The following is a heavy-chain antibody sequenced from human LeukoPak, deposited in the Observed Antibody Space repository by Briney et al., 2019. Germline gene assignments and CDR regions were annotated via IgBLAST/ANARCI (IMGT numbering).Heavy chain of an antibody. CDR1: GFTFSRYS. CDR3: ARDDTRGGY. Sequence: KAGGSLRLSCAASGFTFSRYSMKWVRQAPGKGREGVSSISSSSRYIYYADSVKGRFTISRDNAKNSLYLQMTSLRAADTAVYYCARDDTRGGYWGQGTLVTVSS. J-gene: IGHJ4*02. V-gene: IGHV3-21*01. CDR2: ISSSSRYI. D-gene: IGHD3-10*01.